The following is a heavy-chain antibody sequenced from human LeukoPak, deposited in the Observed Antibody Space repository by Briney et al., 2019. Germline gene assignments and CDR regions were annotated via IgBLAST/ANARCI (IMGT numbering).Heavy chain of an antibody. CDR1: GGSISSSSYY. Sequence: SETLSLTCTVSGGSISSSSYYWGWIRQPPGKGLEWIGSIYYSGSTYYNPSLKSRVTISVDTSKNQFSLKLSSVTAADTAVYYCARGTERASWFDPWGQGTLVTVSS. CDR3: ARGTERASWFDP. V-gene: IGHV4-39*07. CDR2: IYYSGST. D-gene: IGHD1-1*01. J-gene: IGHJ5*02.